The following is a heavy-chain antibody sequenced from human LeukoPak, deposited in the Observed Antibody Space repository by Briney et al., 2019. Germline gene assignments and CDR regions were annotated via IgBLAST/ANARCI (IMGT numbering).Heavy chain of an antibody. V-gene: IGHV4-39*01. CDR1: GGSIISSTYF. CDR2: IYYSGDT. J-gene: IGHJ4*02. Sequence: SETLSLTCTVSGGSIISSTYFWGWIRQPPGKGLEWIGSIYYSGDTYYNPSLKSRVTISVDTSKNQFSLKLSSVTAADTAVYYCARPYSGYDLYYFDYWGQGTLVTVSS. CDR3: ARPYSGYDLYYFDY. D-gene: IGHD5-12*01.